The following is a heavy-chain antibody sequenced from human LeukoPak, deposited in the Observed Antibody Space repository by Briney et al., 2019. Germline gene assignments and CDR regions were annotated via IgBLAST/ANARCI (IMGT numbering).Heavy chain of an antibody. Sequence: GESLKISCEASGYTFTAYWIGRVRQMPGEGLEWVGVIFPGDSNTRYMPPFQGQVTISADKSISTAYLQWSSLKATDTAIYYCAREAYGSGEVWGQGTLVTVSS. CDR1: GYTFTAYW. J-gene: IGHJ4*02. CDR3: AREAYGSGEV. CDR2: IFPGDSNT. V-gene: IGHV5-51*01. D-gene: IGHD3-10*01.